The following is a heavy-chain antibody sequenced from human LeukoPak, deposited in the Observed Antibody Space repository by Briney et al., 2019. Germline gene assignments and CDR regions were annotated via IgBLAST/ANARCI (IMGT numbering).Heavy chain of an antibody. CDR3: SSGGWLKSFNYYFDC. D-gene: IGHD5-24*01. J-gene: IGHJ4*02. Sequence: PSETLSLTCSVSGRSISRYYWSWIRQPPGKGLEWIGYIYYSGSTNYNPPLKSRVTISVDTSKNQFSLKLSSVTAADTAVYYCSSGGWLKSFNYYFDCWGQGTLVTVSS. V-gene: IGHV4-59*01. CDR1: GRSISRYY. CDR2: IYYSGST.